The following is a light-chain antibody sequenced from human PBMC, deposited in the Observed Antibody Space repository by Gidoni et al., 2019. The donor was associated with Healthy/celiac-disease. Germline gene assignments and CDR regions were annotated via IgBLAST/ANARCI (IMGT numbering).Light chain of an antibody. V-gene: IGLV3-9*01. J-gene: IGLJ2*01. CDR1: NIGSKN. CDR3: QVRDSSTVV. Sequence: SYAPTQPLSVSVALGQTARITCGGNNIGSKNVHWYQQKPGQAPVLVIYRDSNRPPGIPERFSGSNSGNTATLTISRAQAGDEADYYCQVRDSSTVVFGGGTKLTVL. CDR2: RDS.